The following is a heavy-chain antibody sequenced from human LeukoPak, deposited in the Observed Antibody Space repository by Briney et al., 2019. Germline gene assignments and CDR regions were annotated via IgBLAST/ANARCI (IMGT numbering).Heavy chain of an antibody. D-gene: IGHD3-9*01. J-gene: IGHJ5*02. CDR1: GGSISSGGYS. CDR2: IYHSGST. CDR3: ARTVLRYFDWPLTNWLDP. Sequence: PSETLSLTCAVSGGSISSGGYSWSWIRQPPGKGLEWIGYIYHSGSTYYNPSLKSRVTISVDRSKNQFSLKLSSVTAADTAVYYCARTVLRYFDWPLTNWLDPWGQGTLVTVSS. V-gene: IGHV4-30-2*01.